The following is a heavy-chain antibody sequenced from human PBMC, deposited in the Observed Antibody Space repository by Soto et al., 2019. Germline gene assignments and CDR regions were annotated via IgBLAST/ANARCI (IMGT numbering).Heavy chain of an antibody. V-gene: IGHV4-59*01. J-gene: IGHJ5*02. CDR3: ARDHGTPWRSWYDNWIDP. Sequence: SETLSLTCTVSGGSISSYYWSWIRQPPGKGLEWIGYIYYSGSTNYSPSLKSRVTISVDTSKNQFSLKLSSVTAADTAVYYCARDHGTPWRSWYDNWIDPWGRGTLVTVSS. D-gene: IGHD6-13*01. CDR1: GGSISSYY. CDR2: IYYSGST.